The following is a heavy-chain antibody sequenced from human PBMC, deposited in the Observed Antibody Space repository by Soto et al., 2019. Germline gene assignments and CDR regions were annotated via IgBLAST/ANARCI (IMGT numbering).Heavy chain of an antibody. CDR1: GFTVSRYG. D-gene: IGHD6-19*01. CDR2: IWFDGSNT. Sequence: PGGSVRLSCAASGFTVSRYGRSWVRQAPGKGLEWVANIWFDGSNTYYADSVKGRFTISRDNSKNTLFLQVNSLRAEDTATYYCARAAYTSGYYYFDHWGQGTPVTVSS. J-gene: IGHJ4*02. CDR3: ARAAYTSGYYYFDH. V-gene: IGHV3-33*08.